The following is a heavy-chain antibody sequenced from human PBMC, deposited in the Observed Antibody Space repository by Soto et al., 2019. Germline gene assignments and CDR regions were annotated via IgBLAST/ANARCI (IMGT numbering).Heavy chain of an antibody. CDR2: ISGSGGST. CDR3: AKDRYYDSSGRRSPVDY. V-gene: IGHV3-23*01. J-gene: IGHJ4*02. D-gene: IGHD3-22*01. CDR1: GFILSGSA. Sequence: GGSLRLSCAASGFILSGSALHWVRQAPGKGLDWVSAISGSGGSTYYADSVKGRFTISRDNSKNTLYLQMNSLRVEDTAVYYCAKDRYYDSSGRRSPVDYWGEVTLVTVSS.